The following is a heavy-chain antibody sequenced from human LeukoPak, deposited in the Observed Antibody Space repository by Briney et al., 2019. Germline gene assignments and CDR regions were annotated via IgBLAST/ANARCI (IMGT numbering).Heavy chain of an antibody. V-gene: IGHV3-23*01. CDR3: AKGRNEDGDAALNY. CDR2: ISGSGDNT. J-gene: IGHJ4*02. D-gene: IGHD4-17*01. Sequence: GGSLRLSCAASGFTFTSYAMSWVRQAPGKGLEWVSTISGSGDNTFYADSVKGRLTISRDNSKNTLYLQMNTLRAEDTAAYHCAKGRNEDGDAALNYWGQGTLVTVSS. CDR1: GFTFTSYA.